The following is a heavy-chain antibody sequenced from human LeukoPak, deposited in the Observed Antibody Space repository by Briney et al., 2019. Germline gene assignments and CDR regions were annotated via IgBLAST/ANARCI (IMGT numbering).Heavy chain of an antibody. J-gene: IGHJ3*02. CDR1: GFTFDDYS. D-gene: IGHD3-10*01. CDR3: ARDIRGHRAFDI. V-gene: IGHV3-43*01. CDR2: ISRDGGRI. Sequence: PGGSLRLSCAASGFTFDDYSMHWVRQAPGKGLEWVSVISRDGGRIYYADSMKVRFTISRDNSKNSLYLQMNSLRTEDSALCYCARDIRGHRAFDIWGQGTMVTVSA.